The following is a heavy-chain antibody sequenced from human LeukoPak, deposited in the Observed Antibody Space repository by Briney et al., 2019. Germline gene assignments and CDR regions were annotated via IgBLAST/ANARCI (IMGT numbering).Heavy chain of an antibody. J-gene: IGHJ3*02. CDR3: ARDDSVYQDYALDI. D-gene: IGHD4/OR15-4a*01. CDR1: GYTFTNYG. V-gene: IGHV1-18*01. Sequence: ASVKVSCKASGYTFTNYGISWVRQAPGQGLEWMGGINLYNDNTDYAQRFQGRVTMTTDTSSSTAYLELSSLRSDDSAVYFCARDDSVYQDYALDIWGQGTMVTVSS. CDR2: INLYNDNT.